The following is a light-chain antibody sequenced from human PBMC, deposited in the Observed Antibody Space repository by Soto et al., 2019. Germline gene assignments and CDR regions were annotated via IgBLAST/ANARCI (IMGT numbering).Light chain of an antibody. CDR2: GNS. V-gene: IGLV1-40*01. CDR1: SSNIGAGYD. Sequence: QSVLTQPPSVSGAPGQRVTISCTGSSSNIGAGYDVHWYQQLPGTAPKLLIYGNSNRPSGVPDRFSGSKSGTSASLAITGLQAEDEADYYCQSYGSSLNWVFGGGTKLTVL. CDR3: QSYGSSLNWV. J-gene: IGLJ3*02.